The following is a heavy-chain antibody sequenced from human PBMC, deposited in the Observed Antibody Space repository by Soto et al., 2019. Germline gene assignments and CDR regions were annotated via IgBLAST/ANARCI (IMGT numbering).Heavy chain of an antibody. V-gene: IGHV5-10-1*01. J-gene: IGHJ3*02. D-gene: IGHD3-22*01. CDR2: IDPSDSYT. CDR3: ARAGYYYDSSGYQYDAFDI. CDR1: GYSFTSYW. Sequence: GESLKISCKGSGYSFTSYWISWVRQMPGKGLEWMGRIDPSDSYTNYSPSFQGHVTISADKSISTAYLQWSSLKASDTAVYYWARAGYYYDSSGYQYDAFDIWGQGTMVTVSS.